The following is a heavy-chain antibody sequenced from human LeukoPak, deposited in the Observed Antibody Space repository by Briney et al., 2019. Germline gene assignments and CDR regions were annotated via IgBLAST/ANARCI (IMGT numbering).Heavy chain of an antibody. CDR1: GFTFSSYG. V-gene: IGHV3-33*06. CDR3: AKDRQSSSWLDY. Sequence: PGGSLRLSCAASGFTFSSYGMHWVRQAPGKGLEWVAVIWYDGSNKYYADSVKGRFTIPRDNSKNTLYLQMNSLRAEDTAVYYCAKDRQSSSWLDYWGQGTLVTVSS. D-gene: IGHD6-13*01. CDR2: IWYDGSNK. J-gene: IGHJ4*02.